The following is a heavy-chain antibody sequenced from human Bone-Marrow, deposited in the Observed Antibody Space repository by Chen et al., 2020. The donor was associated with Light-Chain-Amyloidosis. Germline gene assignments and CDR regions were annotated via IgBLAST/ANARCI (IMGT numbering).Heavy chain of an antibody. Sequence: GWVRQMPGKGLVWMGVIYPDDSDARYSPSFEGQVTISADKSITTAYLQWRSLKASDTAMYYCARRRDGYNFDYWGQGTLVTVSS. CDR2: IYPDDSDA. V-gene: IGHV5-51*01. CDR3: ARRRDGYNFDY. D-gene: IGHD5-12*01. J-gene: IGHJ4*02.